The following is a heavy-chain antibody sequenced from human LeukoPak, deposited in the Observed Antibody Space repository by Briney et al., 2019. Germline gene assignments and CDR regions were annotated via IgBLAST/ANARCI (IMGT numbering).Heavy chain of an antibody. J-gene: IGHJ4*02. D-gene: IGHD3-16*02. Sequence: GGSLRLSCAASALIVSSNYMSWVRQAPGKGLEWVSVIYSDGSTYYEDSVKGRFTISRDNAKNSLYLQMNSLRAEDTAVYYCARADYDYVWGSYRQYYFDYWGQGTLVTVSS. CDR1: ALIVSSNY. CDR2: IYSDGST. V-gene: IGHV3-53*01. CDR3: ARADYDYVWGSYRQYYFDY.